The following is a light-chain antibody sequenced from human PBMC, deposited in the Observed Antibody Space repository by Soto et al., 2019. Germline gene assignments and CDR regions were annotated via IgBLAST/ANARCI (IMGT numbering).Light chain of an antibody. CDR2: EVD. CDR3: SSYAGSDILL. J-gene: IGLJ2*01. V-gene: IGLV2-8*01. CDR1: STDVGGYNS. Sequence: QSALTQPPSASGSPGQSVTGSCTGTSTDVGGYNSVSWYQQHPGKAPKLIIYEVDKRPSGVPARFSGSKSGNTASLTVFGLQDDDEADDFCSSYAGSDILLFGGGTKLTVL.